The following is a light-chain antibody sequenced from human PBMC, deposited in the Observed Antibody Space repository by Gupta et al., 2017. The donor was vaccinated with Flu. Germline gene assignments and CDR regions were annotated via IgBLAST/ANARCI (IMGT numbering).Light chain of an antibody. CDR3: QQYDNWPPFT. Sequence: EVVMTQSPATLSVSPGERATLSCRASPSVSSHLAWYQQRPGQAPRLLMSGASTRAPGTPLRFSGSGSGTEFTLTSGGLQSEDFAIYYCQQYDNWPPFTFGPGTRVDI. CDR1: PSVSSH. V-gene: IGKV3-15*01. CDR2: GAS. J-gene: IGKJ3*01.